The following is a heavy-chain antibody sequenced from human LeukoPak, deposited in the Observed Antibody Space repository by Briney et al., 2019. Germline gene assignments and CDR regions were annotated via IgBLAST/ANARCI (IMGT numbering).Heavy chain of an antibody. CDR1: GGSIINHY. V-gene: IGHV4-4*07. Sequence: SETLSLTCTVSGGSIINHYWSWIRQPAGKGLEWMGRIYSSGSANYSPSLKSRVSMSIDTSNNHFSLNLTSVTAADTALYFCARDVRYASGWSTPESWGQGTLVTVSS. CDR2: IYSSGSA. J-gene: IGHJ5*02. CDR3: ARDVRYASGWSTPES. D-gene: IGHD6-19*01.